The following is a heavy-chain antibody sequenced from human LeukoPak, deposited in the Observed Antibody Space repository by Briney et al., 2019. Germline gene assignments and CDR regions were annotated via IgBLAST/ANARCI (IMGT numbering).Heavy chain of an antibody. CDR2: ILSDGSKT. Sequence: GRSLRLSCAASGFTFSSDAMHWVRQAPGKGLEWVAIILSDGSKTYYPDSVRGRFTISRDNSKNTLYLQMNSLRAEDSAVYYCAKGGGGSYLYFDYWGQGTLVTVSS. V-gene: IGHV3-30*02. CDR1: GFTFSSDA. D-gene: IGHD1-26*01. J-gene: IGHJ4*02. CDR3: AKGGGGSYLYFDY.